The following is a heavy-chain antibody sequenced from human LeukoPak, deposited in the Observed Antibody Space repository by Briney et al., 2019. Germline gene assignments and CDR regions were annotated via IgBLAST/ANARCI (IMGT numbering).Heavy chain of an antibody. J-gene: IGHJ3*02. CDR2: INWNSDNI. D-gene: IGHD3-22*01. V-gene: IGHV3-9*01. CDR3: ARASYYYDTTGLGAVDI. Sequence: GRSLRLSCAASGFTFNDHAMYWVRQAPGQGLEWVPGINWNSDNIGYADSVKGRFTISRDDAKNSLFLQMNSLRTEDTALYYCARASYYYDTTGLGAVDIWGQGTMVTVSS. CDR1: GFTFNDHA.